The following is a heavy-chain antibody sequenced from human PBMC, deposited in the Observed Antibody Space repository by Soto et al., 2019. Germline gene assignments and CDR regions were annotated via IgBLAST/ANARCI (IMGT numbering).Heavy chain of an antibody. Sequence: EVQLVESGGGLVQPGRSLRLSCAASGFTFDDYAMHWVRQAPGKGLEWVSGISWNSGSIGYADSVKGRFTISRDNAKNYLYLQMNSVRAEDTALYYCAKVGCSSTSCYALDYWGQGTLVTVSS. CDR3: AKVGCSSTSCYALDY. D-gene: IGHD2-2*01. V-gene: IGHV3-9*01. CDR1: GFTFDDYA. J-gene: IGHJ4*02. CDR2: ISWNSGSI.